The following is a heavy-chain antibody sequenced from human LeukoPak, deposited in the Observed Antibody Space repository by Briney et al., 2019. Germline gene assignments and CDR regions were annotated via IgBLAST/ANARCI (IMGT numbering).Heavy chain of an antibody. CDR3: ARFSVIAAAGTGGWFDP. D-gene: IGHD6-13*01. J-gene: IGHJ5*02. CDR2: IYTSGSS. Sequence: SETLSLTCTVSGASVTNYCWTWVRQPPGKGLEWIGFIYTSGSSDYNPSLKSRVTISVDTSKNQFSLKLSSVTAADTAVYYCARFSVIAAAGTGGWFDPWGQGTLVTVSS. CDR1: GASVTNYC. V-gene: IGHV4-4*09.